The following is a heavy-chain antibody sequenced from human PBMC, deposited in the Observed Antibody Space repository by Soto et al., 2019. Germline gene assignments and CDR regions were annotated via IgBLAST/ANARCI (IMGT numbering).Heavy chain of an antibody. Sequence: GGSLRLSCAASGFTFSSYWMSWVRQAPGKGLEWVANIKQDGSEKYYVDSVKGRFTISRDNAKNSLYLQMNSLRAEDKAVYYCARDGLNGGYSGYDLLIYYYYYMDVWGKGTTVTVSS. J-gene: IGHJ6*03. CDR1: GFTFSSYW. CDR3: ARDGLNGGYSGYDLLIYYYYYMDV. D-gene: IGHD5-12*01. CDR2: IKQDGSEK. V-gene: IGHV3-7*01.